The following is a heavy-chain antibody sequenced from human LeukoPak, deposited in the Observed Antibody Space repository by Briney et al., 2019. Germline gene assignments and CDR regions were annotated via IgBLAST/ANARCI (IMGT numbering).Heavy chain of an antibody. J-gene: IGHJ4*02. CDR2: IKKDGSEK. Sequence: GGSLRLSCAASGFTFSSYWMFWVRQPPGKGLEWMATIKKDGSEKDYADSVKGRFTISRDNAENSLSLQMNSLRADDTATYYCVEGSGWLFDYWGQGTLVTVSS. D-gene: IGHD6-19*01. CDR1: GFTFSSYW. V-gene: IGHV3-7*01. CDR3: VEGSGWLFDY.